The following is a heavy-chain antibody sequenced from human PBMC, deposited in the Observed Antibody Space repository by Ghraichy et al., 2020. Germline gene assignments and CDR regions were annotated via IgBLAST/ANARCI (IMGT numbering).Heavy chain of an antibody. V-gene: IGHV3-73*01. Sequence: GESLNISCAASGFTFSGSAMHWVRQASGKGLEWVGRIRSKANSYATAYAASVKGRFTISRDDSKNTAYLQMNSLKTEDTAMYYCLHYDSSGPLRAYWGQGTLVTVSS. J-gene: IGHJ4*02. CDR1: GFTFSGSA. D-gene: IGHD3-22*01. CDR3: LHYDSSGPLRAY. CDR2: IRSKANSYAT.